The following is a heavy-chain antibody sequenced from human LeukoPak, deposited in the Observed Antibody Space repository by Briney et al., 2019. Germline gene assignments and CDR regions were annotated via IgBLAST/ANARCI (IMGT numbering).Heavy chain of an antibody. CDR2: TYSRSKWYN. D-gene: IGHD1-1*01. CDR3: ARVDDGAFDY. Sequence: SQTLSLTCAISGDGVSSNSVAWNWIRQSPPRGLEWLGRTYSRSKWYNDYAVSVKSRITINPDTSKNQFSLQLNSVTPEDTAVYFCARVDDGAFDYWGQGTLVTVSS. V-gene: IGHV6-1*01. CDR1: GDGVSSNSVA. J-gene: IGHJ4*02.